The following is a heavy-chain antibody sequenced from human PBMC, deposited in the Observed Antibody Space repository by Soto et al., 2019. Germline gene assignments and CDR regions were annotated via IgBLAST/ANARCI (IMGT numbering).Heavy chain of an antibody. CDR3: AKDSLQNGDPLSYDY. V-gene: IGHV3-23*01. CDR2: VSGSGGST. CDR1: GFTFSSYA. D-gene: IGHD4-17*01. Sequence: EVQLLESGGGLVQPGGSLRLSCAASGFTFSSYAMSWVRQAPGKGLEWVSAVSGSGGSTYYADSVKGRFTISRDNSKNTRYLQMNSLRAEDTAVYYCAKDSLQNGDPLSYDYWGQGTLVTVSS. J-gene: IGHJ4*02.